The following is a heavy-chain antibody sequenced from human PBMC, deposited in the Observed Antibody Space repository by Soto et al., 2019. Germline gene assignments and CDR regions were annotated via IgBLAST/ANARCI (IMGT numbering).Heavy chain of an antibody. CDR3: VRDYSFGFDY. CDR2: IWSASNI. CDR1: GFTFSSYS. J-gene: IGHJ4*02. Sequence: EVQLVESGGGLAQPGGSLRLSCAASGFTFSSYSVNWVRQAPGKGLEWVSNIWSASNINYADSVKGRFTVSRANATTSMSLPMTGLRDEDTAVYYCVRDYSFGFDYWGQGILVTVSS. D-gene: IGHD6-13*01. V-gene: IGHV3-48*02.